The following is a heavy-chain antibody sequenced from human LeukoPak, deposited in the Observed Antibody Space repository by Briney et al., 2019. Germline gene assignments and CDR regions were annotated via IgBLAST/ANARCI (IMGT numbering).Heavy chain of an antibody. CDR3: ARVEQDVLLWFGEPNWFDP. V-gene: IGHV1-18*01. CDR1: GYTFTSYG. J-gene: IGHJ5*02. CDR2: ISAYNGNT. Sequence: ASVKVSCKASGYTFTSYGISWVRQAPGQGLEWMGWISAYNGNTNYAQKLQGRVTMTTDTSTSTAYMELRSLRSDDTAVYYCARVEQDVLLWFGEPNWFDPWGQGTLVTVSS. D-gene: IGHD3-10*01.